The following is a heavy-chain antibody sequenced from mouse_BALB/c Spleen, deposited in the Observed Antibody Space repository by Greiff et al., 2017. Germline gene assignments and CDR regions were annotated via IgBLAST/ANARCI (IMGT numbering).Heavy chain of an antibody. CDR3: ARYGNYLDY. CDR1: GFTFSSFG. Sequence: EVQGVESGGGLVQPGGSRKLSCAASGFTFSSFGMHWVRQAPEKGLEWVAYISSGSSTIYYADTVKGRFTISRDNPKNTLFLQMTSLRSEDTAMYYCARYGNYLDYWGQGTTLTVSS. CDR2: ISSGSSTI. J-gene: IGHJ2*01. D-gene: IGHD2-1*01. V-gene: IGHV5-17*02.